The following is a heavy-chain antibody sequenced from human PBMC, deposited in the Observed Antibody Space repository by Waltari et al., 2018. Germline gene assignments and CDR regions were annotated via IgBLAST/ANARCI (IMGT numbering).Heavy chain of an antibody. CDR2: ISSSSSYI. D-gene: IGHD1-20*01. V-gene: IGHV3-21*01. CDR3: ARDDSITGTTNAFDI. Sequence: EVQLVESGRGLVKPGGSLRLSCAASGFTFSSYSMNWVRQAPGKGVEWVSSISSSSSYIYYADSVKGRFTISRDNAKNSLYLQMNSLRAEDTAVYYCARDDSITGTTNAFDIWGQGTMVTVSS. J-gene: IGHJ3*02. CDR1: GFTFSSYS.